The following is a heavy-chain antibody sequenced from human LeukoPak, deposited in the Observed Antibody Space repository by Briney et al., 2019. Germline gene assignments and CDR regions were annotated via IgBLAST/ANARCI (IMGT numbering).Heavy chain of an antibody. V-gene: IGHV1-18*01. CDR1: GYTFTSYG. Sequence: ASVKVSCKASGYTFTSYGISWVRQAPGQGLEWMGWISVYNGNTKYAQNLQGRVTMTRDTSTSTAYMELRSLRSDDTAVYYCARDGGSYSDWFDPWGQGTLVIVSS. D-gene: IGHD1-26*01. J-gene: IGHJ5*02. CDR3: ARDGGSYSDWFDP. CDR2: ISVYNGNT.